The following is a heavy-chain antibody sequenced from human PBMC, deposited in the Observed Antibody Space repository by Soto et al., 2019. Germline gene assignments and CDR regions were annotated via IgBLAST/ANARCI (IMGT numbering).Heavy chain of an antibody. CDR3: ARDPTDHPRWYFDL. V-gene: IGHV3-21*01. CDR2: ISSSSSYI. Sequence: EVQLVESGGGLVKPGGSLRLSCAASGFTFSSYSMNWVRQAPGKGLEWVSSISSSSSYIYYADSVKGRFTISRDNAKNSLYLQMNSLRAEDTAVYYCARDPTDHPRWYFDLWGRGTLVTVSS. J-gene: IGHJ2*01. CDR1: GFTFSSYS. D-gene: IGHD4-17*01.